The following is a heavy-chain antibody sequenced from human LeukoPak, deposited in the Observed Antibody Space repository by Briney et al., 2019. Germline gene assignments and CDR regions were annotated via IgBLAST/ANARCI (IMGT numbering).Heavy chain of an antibody. Sequence: PGGSLRLSCAASGFTVSSNYMSWVRQAPGKGLEWVSFISSSSDTIYYADSVKGRFTISRDNAKNSLYLQMTSLRDDDTAVYYCARVRGATAVTMYFDFWGQGTLVTVSS. CDR3: ARVRGATAVTMYFDF. CDR2: ISSSSDTI. J-gene: IGHJ4*02. D-gene: IGHD4-23*01. V-gene: IGHV3-48*02. CDR1: GFTVSSNY.